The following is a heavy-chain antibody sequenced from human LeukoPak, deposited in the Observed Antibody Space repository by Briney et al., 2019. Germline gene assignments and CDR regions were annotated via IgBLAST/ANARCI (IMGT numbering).Heavy chain of an antibody. Sequence: SETLSLTCTVSGGSISSYYWSWIRQPPGKGLEWIGYIYYRGSTNYNPSLKSRVTISVDTSKNQFSLKLSSVTAADTAVYYCARVPPERYCSSSSCYYYYYMDVWGKGTTVTVSS. J-gene: IGHJ6*03. CDR1: GGSISSYY. V-gene: IGHV4-59*01. CDR2: IYYRGST. CDR3: ARVPPERYCSSSSCYYYYYMDV. D-gene: IGHD2-2*01.